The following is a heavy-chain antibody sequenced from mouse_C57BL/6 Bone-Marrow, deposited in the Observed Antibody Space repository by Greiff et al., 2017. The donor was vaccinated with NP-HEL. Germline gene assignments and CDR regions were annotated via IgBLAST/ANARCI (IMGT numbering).Heavy chain of an antibody. CDR3: ARRDYSNYYAMDY. CDR1: GYTFTSYT. J-gene: IGHJ4*01. Sequence: VQLQQSGAELARPGASVTMSCKASGYTFTSYTMHWVKQRPGQGLEWIGYINPSSGYTKYNQKFKDKATLTADKSSSTAYMQLSSLTSEDSAVYYSARRDYSNYYAMDYWGQGTSVTVSS. CDR2: INPSSGYT. D-gene: IGHD2-5*01. V-gene: IGHV1-4*01.